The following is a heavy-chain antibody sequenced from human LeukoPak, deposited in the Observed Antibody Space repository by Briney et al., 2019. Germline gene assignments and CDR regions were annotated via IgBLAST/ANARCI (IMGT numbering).Heavy chain of an antibody. CDR3: ARGSSVLAYCGGDCYSDFDY. CDR1: GFTFSDYY. V-gene: IGHV3-11*04. Sequence: PGGSLRLSCAASGFTFSDYYMGWIRQAPGKGLECVSYITSSGSTIYYADSVKGRFTISRDNAKNSLNLQMNSLRAEDTAVYYCARGSSVLAYCGGDCYSDFDYWGQGTLVTVSS. CDR2: ITSSGSTI. D-gene: IGHD2-21*02. J-gene: IGHJ4*02.